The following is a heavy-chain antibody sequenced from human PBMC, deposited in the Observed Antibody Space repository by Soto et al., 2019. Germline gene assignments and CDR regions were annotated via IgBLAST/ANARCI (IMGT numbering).Heavy chain of an antibody. J-gene: IGHJ5*02. D-gene: IGHD1-26*01. CDR1: GFTFSSYA. CDR2: ISYDGSNK. CDR3: ARVIVGRGSVDH. Sequence: QVQLVESGGGVVQPGRSLRLSCAASGFTFSSYAMHWVRQAPGKGLEWVAVISYDGSNKYYADSVKGRFTISRDNSKNTLYRQMNSLRADDTAVYYWARVIVGRGSVDHWGQGTLVTVSS. V-gene: IGHV3-30-3*01.